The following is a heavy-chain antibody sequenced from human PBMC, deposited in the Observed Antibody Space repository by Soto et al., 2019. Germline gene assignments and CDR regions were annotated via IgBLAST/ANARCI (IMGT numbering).Heavy chain of an antibody. CDR3: ARDGPAIGDFDY. CDR1: GGSISSSNW. Sequence: QVQLQESGPGLVKPSGTLSLTCAVSGGSISSSNWWSWVRQPPGKGLEWIGQIYHYGSTNYNPSLKSRVTISVDKPKNQFSLKLSSVTAADTAVYYCARDGPAIGDFDYWGQGTLVTVSS. V-gene: IGHV4-4*02. J-gene: IGHJ4*02. D-gene: IGHD2-15*01. CDR2: IYHYGST.